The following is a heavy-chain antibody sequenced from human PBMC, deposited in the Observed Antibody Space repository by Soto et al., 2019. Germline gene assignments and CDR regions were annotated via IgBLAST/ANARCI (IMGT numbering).Heavy chain of an antibody. CDR1: GNSISTFY. Sequence: SETLSLTCTVSGNSISTFYWGWMRQSPGKEMEWIGYVYYTGSTNYNPSLKSRVTISVDRSKNQFSLKLTSANAADTAVYYCARGRTVRNYADDSSDYFYFFDYWGQGTQVTAPQ. CDR2: VYYTGST. V-gene: IGHV4-59*01. D-gene: IGHD3-22*01. CDR3: ARGRTVRNYADDSSDYFYFFDY. J-gene: IGHJ4*02.